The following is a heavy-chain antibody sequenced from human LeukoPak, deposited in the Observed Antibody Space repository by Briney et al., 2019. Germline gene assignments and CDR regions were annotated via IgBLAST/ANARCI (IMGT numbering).Heavy chain of an antibody. J-gene: IGHJ4*02. CDR1: GFTFSQAW. V-gene: IGHV3-15*01. CDR3: TTGPDYGDYGGR. Sequence: PGGSLRLSCAASGFTFSQAWMTWVRQIPGKGLEWVGRVKSKADGGTIDYAAPVKGRFTISRDDSKNSLYLHLSSLKTEDTAVYYYTTGPDYGDYGGRWGQGTLVTVSS. CDR2: VKSKADGGTI. D-gene: IGHD4-17*01.